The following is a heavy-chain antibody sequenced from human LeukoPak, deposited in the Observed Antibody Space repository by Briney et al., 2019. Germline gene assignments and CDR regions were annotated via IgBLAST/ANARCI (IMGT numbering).Heavy chain of an antibody. V-gene: IGHV4-39*07. J-gene: IGHJ4*02. CDR1: GGSISSSSYY. CDR2: IYHSGST. Sequence: SETLSLTCTVSGGSISSSSYYWGWSRQPPGKGLEWIGSIYHSGSTYYNPSLKSRVTISVDTSKNQFSLKLSSVTAADTAVYYCARVMVRGVSLLILVPAGFDYWGQGTLVTVSS. D-gene: IGHD3-10*01. CDR3: ARVMVRGVSLLILVPAGFDY.